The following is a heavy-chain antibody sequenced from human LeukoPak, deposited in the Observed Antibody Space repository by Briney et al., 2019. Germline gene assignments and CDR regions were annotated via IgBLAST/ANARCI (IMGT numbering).Heavy chain of an antibody. CDR2: ISSSSSYI. Sequence: PGGSLRLSCAASGFTSSSYSMNWVRQAPGKGLEWVSSISSSSSYIYYADSVKGRFTISRDNAKNSLYLQMNSLRAEDTAVYYCARVGRITIKYGMDVWGQGTTVTVSS. J-gene: IGHJ6*02. CDR3: ARVGRITIKYGMDV. CDR1: GFTSSSYS. V-gene: IGHV3-21*01. D-gene: IGHD3-3*01.